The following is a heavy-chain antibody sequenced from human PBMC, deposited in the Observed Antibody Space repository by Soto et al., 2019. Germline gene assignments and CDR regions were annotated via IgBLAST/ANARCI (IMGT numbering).Heavy chain of an antibody. Sequence: EVQLLESGGGLVQPGGSLRLSCAASGFTFSSYAMSWVRQAPGKGLEWVSAISGSGGSTYYADSVKGRFTISRDNAKNSLYLQMNSLRAEDTAVYYCARDRGLRVDDILTAYHPVGSSDIWGQGTMVTVSS. CDR2: ISGSGGST. D-gene: IGHD3-9*01. CDR3: ARDRGLRVDDILTAYHPVGSSDI. J-gene: IGHJ3*02. V-gene: IGHV3-23*01. CDR1: GFTFSSYA.